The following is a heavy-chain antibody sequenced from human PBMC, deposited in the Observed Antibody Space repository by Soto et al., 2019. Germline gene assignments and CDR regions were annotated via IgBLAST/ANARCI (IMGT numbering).Heavy chain of an antibody. Sequence: PGGSLRLSCAASGFTFSSYWMHWVRQAPGKGLVWVSRINSDGSSTSYADSVKGRFTISRDNAKNTLYLQMNSLRAEDTAVYYCARDRSSSWYHYYGMDGWGQGTTVTVSS. J-gene: IGHJ6*02. D-gene: IGHD6-13*01. CDR2: INSDGSST. V-gene: IGHV3-74*01. CDR3: ARDRSSSWYHYYGMDG. CDR1: GFTFSSYW.